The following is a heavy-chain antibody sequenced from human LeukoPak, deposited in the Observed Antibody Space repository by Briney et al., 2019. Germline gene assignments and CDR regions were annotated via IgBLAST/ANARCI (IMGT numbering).Heavy chain of an antibody. CDR3: AKDGAQYSSGPECDP. J-gene: IGHJ5*02. D-gene: IGHD6-19*01. CDR2: ISHDGMNA. Sequence: GGSLRLSCAASGLHFSGTAMSWVRQAPGKVLEWVSAISHDGMNAYYADSVRGRFTISRDYSKKTVSLEMSSLTAADTGVYYCAKDGAQYSSGPECDPRGQGALVTVSP. CDR1: GLHFSGTA. V-gene: IGHV3-23*01.